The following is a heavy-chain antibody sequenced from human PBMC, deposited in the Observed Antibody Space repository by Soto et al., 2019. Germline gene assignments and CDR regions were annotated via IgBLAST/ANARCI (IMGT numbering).Heavy chain of an antibody. CDR1: GYIFTSYY. V-gene: IGHV1-46*03. CDR3: SRVDRGQTSPFDH. CDR2: INPFDGSR. J-gene: IGHJ4*02. Sequence: QVELVQSGAEVKKPGASVKVSCRASGYIFTSYYLHWVRQAPGQGLEWLGWINPFDGSRMSAQSFQVRVTFTRDTSTSTVYMELSGLRSDDTAVYYCSRVDRGQTSPFDHGGQGTLVTVS. D-gene: IGHD2-2*03.